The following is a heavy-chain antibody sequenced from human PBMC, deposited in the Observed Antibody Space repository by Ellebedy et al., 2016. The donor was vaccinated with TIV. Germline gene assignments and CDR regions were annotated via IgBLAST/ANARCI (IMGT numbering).Heavy chain of an antibody. J-gene: IGHJ4*02. CDR3: ARDISTEDGYGSGGDY. CDR2: IIPIFGTA. Sequence: SVKVSXXASGGTFSSYAISWVRQAPGQGLEWMGGIIPIFGTANYAQKFQGRVTITADESTSTAYMELSSLRSEDTAVYYCARDISTEDGYGSGGDYWGQGTLVTVSS. V-gene: IGHV1-69*13. D-gene: IGHD5-24*01. CDR1: GGTFSSYA.